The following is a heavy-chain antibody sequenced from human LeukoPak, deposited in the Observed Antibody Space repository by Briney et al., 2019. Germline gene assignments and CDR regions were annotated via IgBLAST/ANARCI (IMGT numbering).Heavy chain of an antibody. D-gene: IGHD5-12*01. J-gene: IGHJ4*02. V-gene: IGHV5-51*01. Sequence: GESLKISCKGSGYSFTTYWIGWVRQTPGRGLEWMGITYPGDSDTRSSPSFQGQVTISADKSISTAYLQWSSLKASDTAMYYCARANSGYAFFDYWGQGTLVTVSS. CDR1: GYSFTTYW. CDR3: ARANSGYAFFDY. CDR2: TYPGDSDT.